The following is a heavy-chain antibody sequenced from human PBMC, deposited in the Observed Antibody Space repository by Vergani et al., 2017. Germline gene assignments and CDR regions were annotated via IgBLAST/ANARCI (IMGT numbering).Heavy chain of an antibody. CDR2: IYTSGST. CDR3: AREAKDGSTIRDY. Sequence: QVQLQESGPGLVKSSETLSLTCTVSGGSISSGSYYWSWIRQPAGKGLEWIGRIYTSGSTNYNPSLKSRVTISVDTSKNQFSLKLSSVTAADTAVYYCAREAKDGSTIRDYWGQGTLVTVSS. CDR1: GGSISSGSYY. V-gene: IGHV4-61*02. J-gene: IGHJ4*02. D-gene: IGHD5-24*01.